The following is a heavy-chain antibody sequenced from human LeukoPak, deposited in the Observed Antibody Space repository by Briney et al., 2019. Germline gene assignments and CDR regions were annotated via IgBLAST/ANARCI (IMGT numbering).Heavy chain of an antibody. J-gene: IGHJ6*02. V-gene: IGHV3-21*01. CDR1: GFTFSSYS. CDR2: ISSSSSYI. Sequence: KPGGSLRLSCAASGFTFSSYSMNWVRQAPGKGLEWVSSISSSSSYIYYADSVKGRFTISRDNAKNSLYLQMNSLRAEDTAVYYCARGDYDENVLRYFDWVPGRWYYGMDVWGQGTMVTVSS. D-gene: IGHD3-9*01. CDR3: ARGDYDENVLRYFDWVPGRWYYGMDV.